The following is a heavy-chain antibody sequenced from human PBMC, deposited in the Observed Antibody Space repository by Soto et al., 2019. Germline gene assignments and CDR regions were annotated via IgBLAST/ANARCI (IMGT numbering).Heavy chain of an antibody. J-gene: IGHJ4*02. CDR1: GYTFTSYG. D-gene: IGHD2-2*01. CDR2: ISAYNGNT. V-gene: IGHV1-18*01. CDR3: ARGPQGYCSSTSCRKFDY. Sequence: QVQLVQSGAEVKKPGASVKVSCKASGYTFTSYGISWVRQAPGQGLEWMGWISAYNGNTNYAQKLQGRVTMTTDTTTSTAYMELRSLRSDDTDVYYCARGPQGYCSSTSCRKFDYWGQGTLVTVSS.